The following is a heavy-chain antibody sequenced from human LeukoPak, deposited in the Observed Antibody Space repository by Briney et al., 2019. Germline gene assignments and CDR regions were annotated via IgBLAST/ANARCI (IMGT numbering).Heavy chain of an antibody. D-gene: IGHD4-23*01. CDR2: IKQDGSEK. CDR1: GFTFSSYW. J-gene: IGHJ3*02. Sequence: GGSLRLSCAASGFTFSSYWMSWVRQAPGKGLEWVANIKQDGSEKYYVDSVKGRFTISRDNAKNSLYLQMNSLRAEDTAVYYCASARTTVVFETPLDAFDIWGQGTMVTVSA. CDR3: ASARTTVVFETPLDAFDI. V-gene: IGHV3-7*03.